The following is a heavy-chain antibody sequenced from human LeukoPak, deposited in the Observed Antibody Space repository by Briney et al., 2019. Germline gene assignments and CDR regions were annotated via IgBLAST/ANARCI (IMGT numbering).Heavy chain of an antibody. CDR2: IVVGSGNT. D-gene: IGHD1-26*01. Sequence: SVKVSCKASGFTFTSSAVQWVRQARGQRLEWIGWIVVGSGNTNYAQKFQERVTITRDMSTSTAYMELSSLRSEDTAVYYCAADQGGSGSYIGYLAEPVGWGQGTLVTVSS. V-gene: IGHV1-58*01. J-gene: IGHJ4*02. CDR3: AADQGGSGSYIGYLAEPVG. CDR1: GFTFTSSA.